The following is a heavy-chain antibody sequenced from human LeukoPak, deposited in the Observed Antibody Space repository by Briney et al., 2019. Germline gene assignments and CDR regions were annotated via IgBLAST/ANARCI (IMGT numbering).Heavy chain of an antibody. J-gene: IGHJ4*02. D-gene: IGHD3-3*01. CDR1: GGSISSGGYY. V-gene: IGHV4-31*03. Sequence: PPQTLSLTCTVSGGSISSGGYYWSWIRQHPGKGLEWIGYIYYSGSTNYNPSLKSRVTMSVDTSKNQFSLKLSSVTAADTAVYYCARERLALEWLFGPDYWGQGTLVTVSS. CDR3: ARERLALEWLFGPDY. CDR2: IYYSGST.